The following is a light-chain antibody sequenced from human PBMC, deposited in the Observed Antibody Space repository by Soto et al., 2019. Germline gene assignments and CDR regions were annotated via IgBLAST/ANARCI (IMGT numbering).Light chain of an antibody. Sequence: EIVLTQSPGTLSLSPGERAILSCRASQSVSSSYLAWYQQKPGQAPRLLIYGASSRATGIPDRFSGSGSGTDFALTISRLEPEDFGVYYCQQYGDSPLTSGPGTKVDIK. CDR1: QSVSSSY. J-gene: IGKJ3*01. CDR3: QQYGDSPLT. V-gene: IGKV3-20*01. CDR2: GAS.